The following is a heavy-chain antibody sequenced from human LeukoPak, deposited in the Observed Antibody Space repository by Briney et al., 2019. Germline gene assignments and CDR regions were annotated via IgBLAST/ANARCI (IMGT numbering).Heavy chain of an antibody. CDR1: GGSISSGDYS. J-gene: IGHJ1*01. Sequence: SQTLSLTCTVSGGSISSGDYSWSWIRQPPGQGLEWIGYIYYSGSTYYNPSLKSRVTISVDTSKNQFSLKLSSVTAADTAVYYCARAPRITIFGVVIVYFQHWGQGTLVTVSS. V-gene: IGHV4-30-4*01. CDR2: IYYSGST. D-gene: IGHD3-3*01. CDR3: ARAPRITIFGVVIVYFQH.